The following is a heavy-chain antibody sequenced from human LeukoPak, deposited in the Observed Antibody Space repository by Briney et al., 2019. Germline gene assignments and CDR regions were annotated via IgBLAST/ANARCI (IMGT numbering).Heavy chain of an antibody. D-gene: IGHD4-17*01. V-gene: IGHV3-21*01. CDR2: ISSSSSYI. J-gene: IGHJ4*02. CDR1: EFTFSSYS. CDR3: ARGHTAVTRHFDF. Sequence: GGSLRLSCAASEFTFSSYSMNWVRQAPGKGLEWVSSISSSSSYIYYADSVKGRFTISRDNAKNSLYLQMNSLRAEDTAVYYCARGHTAVTRHFDFWGQGTLVTVSS.